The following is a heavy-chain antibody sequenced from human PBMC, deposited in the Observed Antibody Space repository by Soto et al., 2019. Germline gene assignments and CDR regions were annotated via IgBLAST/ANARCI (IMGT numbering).Heavy chain of an antibody. Sequence: GESLKISCKGSGYSFTSYWIGWVRQMPGKGLEWMGIIYPGDSDTRYSPSFQGQVTISADKSISTAYLQWSSLKASDTAMYYCARITMVRGVIYQLHYYYGMDVWGQGTTVTVSS. CDR2: IYPGDSDT. CDR3: ARITMVRGVIYQLHYYYGMDV. J-gene: IGHJ6*01. CDR1: GYSFTSYW. V-gene: IGHV5-51*01. D-gene: IGHD3-10*01.